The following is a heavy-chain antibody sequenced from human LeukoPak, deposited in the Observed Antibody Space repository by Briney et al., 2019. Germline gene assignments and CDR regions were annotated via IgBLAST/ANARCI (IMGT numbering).Heavy chain of an antibody. CDR1: GGSISSYY. J-gene: IGHJ4*02. D-gene: IGHD1-26*01. CDR2: IYYSGST. Sequence: SETLSLTCTVSGGSISSYYWSWIRQPPGKGLEWIGYIYYSGSTNYNPSLKSRVTISVDTSKNQFSLKLSSVTAADTAVYYCARNSGSFWGQGTLVTVSS. V-gene: IGHV4-59*12. CDR3: ARNSGSF.